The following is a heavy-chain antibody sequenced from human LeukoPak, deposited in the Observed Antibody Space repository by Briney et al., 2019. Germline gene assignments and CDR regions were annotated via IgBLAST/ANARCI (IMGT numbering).Heavy chain of an antibody. CDR3: AKMTPRSYHMDV. CDR2: SSGSDGST. Sequence: PGGSLRLSCATSGFTFSNYAINWVRQAPGKGLEWVSASSGSDGSTYYADSVRGRFTISRDTSKHTLYLQMTSLRAEDTAVYYCAKMTPRSYHMDVWGKGTTVTVS. V-gene: IGHV3-23*01. CDR1: GFTFSNYA. J-gene: IGHJ6*03.